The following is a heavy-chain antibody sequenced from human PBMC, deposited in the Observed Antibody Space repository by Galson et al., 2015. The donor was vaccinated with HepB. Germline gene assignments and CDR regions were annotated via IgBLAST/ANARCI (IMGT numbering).Heavy chain of an antibody. Sequence: SLRLSCAASGFTFSSYGMHWVRQAPGKGLEWVAVISYDGSNKYYADSVKGRFTISRDNSKNTLYLQMNSLRAEDTAVYYCARDHRPGADFWSGYPKDWGQGTLVTVSS. CDR1: GFTFSSYG. D-gene: IGHD3-3*01. CDR3: ARDHRPGADFWSGYPKD. CDR2: ISYDGSNK. J-gene: IGHJ4*02. V-gene: IGHV3-30*03.